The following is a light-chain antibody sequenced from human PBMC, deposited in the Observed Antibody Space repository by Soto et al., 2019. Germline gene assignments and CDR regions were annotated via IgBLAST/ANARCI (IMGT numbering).Light chain of an antibody. J-gene: IGLJ3*02. CDR1: SSDVGSYNL. V-gene: IGLV2-23*02. Sequence: QSVLTQPASVSGSPGQSITISCTGTSSDVGSYNLVSWYQQHPGKAPKLMISEVTKRPSGISARFSGSKSGNTASLTIPGLQAEDESDYYCCSYAGSSTWVFGGGTQLTVL. CDR3: CSYAGSSTWV. CDR2: EVT.